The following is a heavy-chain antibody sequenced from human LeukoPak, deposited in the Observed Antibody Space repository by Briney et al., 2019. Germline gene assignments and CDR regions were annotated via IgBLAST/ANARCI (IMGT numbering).Heavy chain of an antibody. CDR1: GGSTSGHY. D-gene: IGHD5-12*01. CDR2: IYYSGST. Sequence: SETLSLTCTVPGGSTSGHYWSWIRQPPGKGLEWIGYIYYSGSTNYNPSLKSRVTISVDTSKMQFSLKLSPVTAADTAVYYCARTLGSGYDPYFDYWGQGTLVTVSS. J-gene: IGHJ4*02. CDR3: ARTLGSGYDPYFDY. V-gene: IGHV4-59*11.